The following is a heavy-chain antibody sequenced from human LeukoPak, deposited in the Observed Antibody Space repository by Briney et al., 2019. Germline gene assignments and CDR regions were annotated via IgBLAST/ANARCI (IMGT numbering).Heavy chain of an antibody. Sequence: SETLSLTCTVSGVSISNYYWNWIRQPPGKGLEWIGYISYTGSTNYNPSLKSRVTISIDTSKNHFSLKLSSVTAADTAVYYCARDRNGYSYYNYGMDVWGQGTTVTVSS. J-gene: IGHJ6*02. CDR3: ARDRNGYSYYNYGMDV. V-gene: IGHV4-59*01. CDR2: ISYTGST. CDR1: GVSISNYY. D-gene: IGHD3-3*01.